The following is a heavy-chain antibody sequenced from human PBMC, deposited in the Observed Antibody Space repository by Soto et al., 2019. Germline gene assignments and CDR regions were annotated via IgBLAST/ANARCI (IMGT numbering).Heavy chain of an antibody. CDR3: ARRGLVGATTFDY. D-gene: IGHD1-26*01. Sequence: QLQLQESGPGLVKPSETLSLTCTVSGGSISSSRSCWGWIRQPPGKGLECIGSIYYSGSTYYSPSLKSRVTISVDTSKNQFSLKLSSVTAADTAVYYCARRGLVGATTFDYWGQGTLVTVSS. CDR1: GGSISSSRSC. CDR2: IYYSGST. V-gene: IGHV4-39*01. J-gene: IGHJ4*02.